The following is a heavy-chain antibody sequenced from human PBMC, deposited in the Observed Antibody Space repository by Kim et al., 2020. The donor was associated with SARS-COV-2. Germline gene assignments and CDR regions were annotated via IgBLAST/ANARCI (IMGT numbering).Heavy chain of an antibody. D-gene: IGHD3-22*01. J-gene: IGHJ4*02. V-gene: IGHV3-30*02. CDR3: AKEAVDSSGYYYVSPFDY. Sequence: TGQFTIPGDNSKNTLYLQMNSLRAEDTAVYYCAKEAVDSSGYYYVSPFDYWGQGTLVTVSS.